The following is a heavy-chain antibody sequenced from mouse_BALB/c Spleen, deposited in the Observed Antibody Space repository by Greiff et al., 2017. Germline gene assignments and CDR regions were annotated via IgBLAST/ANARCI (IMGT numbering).Heavy chain of an antibody. D-gene: IGHD2-4*01. CDR1: GYTFTSYY. CDR2: IYPGNVNT. CDR3: ARASMITTGGGYAMDY. Sequence: VQLQQSGPELVKPGASVRISCKASGYTFTSYYIHWVKQRPGQGLEWIGWIYPGNVNTKYNEKFKGKATLTADKSSSTAYMQLSSLTSEDSAVYFCARASMITTGGGYAMDYWGQGTSVTVSS. J-gene: IGHJ4*01. V-gene: IGHV1S56*01.